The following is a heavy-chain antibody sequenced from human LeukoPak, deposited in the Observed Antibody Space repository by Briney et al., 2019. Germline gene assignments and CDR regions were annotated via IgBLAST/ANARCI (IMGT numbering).Heavy chain of an antibody. J-gene: IGHJ4*02. CDR1: GYTFTGYD. V-gene: IGHV1-8*01. Sequence: ASLKVSCKTSGYTFTGYDINWVRQAPGQGLEWMGWMKSNSGDTHFAQKFQGRLTMTRNTSINTAFMELSSLRSEDAAVYYCARGEYSSSWYPFDYWGQGSLVTVSS. CDR3: ARGEYSSSWYPFDY. D-gene: IGHD6-13*01. CDR2: MKSNSGDT.